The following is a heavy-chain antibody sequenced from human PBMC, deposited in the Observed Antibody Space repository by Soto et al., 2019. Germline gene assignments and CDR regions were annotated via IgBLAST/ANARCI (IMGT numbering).Heavy chain of an antibody. CDR3: ARSAGWYAIHS. V-gene: IGHV4-4*02. Sequence: QVQLQESGPGLVKPSGTLSLTCAVSGDSVRSPYWWCWVRQPPGKGLKWIGEVFHTGTTSYNPSLRSRVTISMDTSINQFSLDLTSVTAADTAVYYCARSAGWYAIHSWGPGTLVSVSS. CDR1: GDSVRSPYW. J-gene: IGHJ4*02. CDR2: VFHTGTT. D-gene: IGHD6-19*01.